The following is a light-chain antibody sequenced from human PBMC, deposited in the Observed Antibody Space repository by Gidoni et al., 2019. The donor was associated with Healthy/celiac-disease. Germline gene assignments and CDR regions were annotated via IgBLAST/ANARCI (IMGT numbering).Light chain of an antibody. J-gene: IGLJ1*01. Sequence: QSALPQPASVAGSPGKAITISCTGTSSDVGGYNYVSWDQQHPGKAPKLMIYDVSNRPSGISNRFSGSKSGNTASLTISGLQAEDEADYYCSSYTSSTPFVFGTGTKVTVL. CDR1: SSDVGGYNY. V-gene: IGLV2-14*01. CDR3: SSYTSSTPFV. CDR2: DVS.